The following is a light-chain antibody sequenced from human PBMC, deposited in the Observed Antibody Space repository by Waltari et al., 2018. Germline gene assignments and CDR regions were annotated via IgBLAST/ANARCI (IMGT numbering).Light chain of an antibody. Sequence: DIVMTQSPDSLTVSLGERATLDRKSRQRVLYGPNMQNYIAWYQLKSGQPPKLLISWASTRESGVPDRFSGSGSGTEFTLTISDLQAEDVAVYYCQEYYTDSLTFGGGTKVEIK. CDR2: WAS. V-gene: IGKV4-1*01. CDR1: QRVLYGPNMQNY. CDR3: QEYYTDSLT. J-gene: IGKJ4*01.